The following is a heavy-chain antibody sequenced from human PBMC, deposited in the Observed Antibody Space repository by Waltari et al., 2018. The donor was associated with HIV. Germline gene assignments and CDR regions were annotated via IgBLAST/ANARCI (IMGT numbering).Heavy chain of an antibody. CDR1: GFTFSSSS. CDR3: ASAAGWYPCY. V-gene: IGHV3-48*01. D-gene: IGHD2-15*01. Sequence: EVQLVESGGGLVQPGGSLRLSCAASGFTFSSSSMNWVRQAPGKGLEWVSYISSSSSTIYYADSVKGRFTISRDNAKNSLYLQMNSLRAEDTAVYYCASAAGWYPCYWGQGTLVTVSS. J-gene: IGHJ4*02. CDR2: ISSSSSTI.